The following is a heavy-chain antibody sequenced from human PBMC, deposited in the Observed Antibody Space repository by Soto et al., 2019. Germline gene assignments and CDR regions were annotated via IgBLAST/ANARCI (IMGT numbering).Heavy chain of an antibody. CDR2: ISGYNANT. CDR1: GYTFTGYG. V-gene: IGHV1-18*01. J-gene: IGHJ4*02. CDR3: ARGGYYYDSSGYYSDY. Sequence: ASVKVSCKASGYTFTGYGIGWVRQAPRQGLEWMGWISGYNANTNYPQKLQGRITMTTDTSTSTAYMELRSLRSDDTAVYYCARGGYYYDSSGYYSDYWGQGTLVTVSS. D-gene: IGHD3-22*01.